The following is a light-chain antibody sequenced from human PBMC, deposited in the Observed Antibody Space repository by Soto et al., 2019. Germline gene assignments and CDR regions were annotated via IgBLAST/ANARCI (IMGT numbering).Light chain of an antibody. CDR2: DAS. Sequence: EIVLTQSPGTLSLSPGERATLSCRASQSVSTRSLAWYQQKPGQAPRLLIYDASNRATGIPARFSGSGSGTDFTLTISSLEPEDFAVYYCQQRSNWPITFGQGTRLEIK. CDR1: QSVSTRS. CDR3: QQRSNWPIT. J-gene: IGKJ5*01. V-gene: IGKV3-11*01.